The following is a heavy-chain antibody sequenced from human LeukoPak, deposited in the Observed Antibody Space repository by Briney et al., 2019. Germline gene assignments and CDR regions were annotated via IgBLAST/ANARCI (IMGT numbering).Heavy chain of an antibody. CDR2: INPNSGGT. D-gene: IGHD3-16*01. V-gene: IGHV1-2*02. J-gene: IGHJ4*02. CDR1: GYTFTGYS. Sequence: VSVKVSCKASGYTFTGYSMHWVRQAPGQGLEWMGWINPNSGGTNYAQKFQGRVTMTRDTSISTAYMELTRLTSDDTAVYYCARVRGSYCADFWGQGTLVTVSS. CDR3: ARVRGSYCADF.